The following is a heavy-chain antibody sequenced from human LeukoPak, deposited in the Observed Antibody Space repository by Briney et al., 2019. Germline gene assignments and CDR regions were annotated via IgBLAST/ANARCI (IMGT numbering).Heavy chain of an antibody. CDR1: GFPFSTYA. J-gene: IGHJ4*02. Sequence: GGSLRLSRAASGFPFSTYAMNWVRQAPGKGLEWVSVITGSGGFTQYADSVKGRFTISRDNSKNTLYLQMNSLRAEDTAVYYCAKDRGSWSPFDYWGQGTLVTVSS. CDR2: ITGSGGFT. D-gene: IGHD6-13*01. CDR3: AKDRGSWSPFDY. V-gene: IGHV3-23*01.